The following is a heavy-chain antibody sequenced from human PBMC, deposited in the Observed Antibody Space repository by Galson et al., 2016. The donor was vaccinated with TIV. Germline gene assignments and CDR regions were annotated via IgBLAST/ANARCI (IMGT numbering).Heavy chain of an antibody. V-gene: IGHV3-30*02. CDR1: GFTFSSFG. J-gene: IGHJ6*02. CDR2: IRYDGGRR. CDR3: ASGVVAHTYYFYGMDV. D-gene: IGHD2-15*01. Sequence: SLRLSCAASGFTFSSFGMHWVRQAPGMGLEWVALIRYDGGRRSYADSVKGRFTISRDDSKNTLYLQMNGLRPDDAAVYYCASGVVAHTYYFYGMDVWGQGTTVTVSS.